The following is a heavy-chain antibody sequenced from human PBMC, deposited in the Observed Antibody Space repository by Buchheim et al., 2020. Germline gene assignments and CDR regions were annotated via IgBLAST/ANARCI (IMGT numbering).Heavy chain of an antibody. J-gene: IGHJ5*02. CDR1: GYTFTSYD. CDR3: ARVLPMVRGVIINWFDP. D-gene: IGHD3-10*01. Sequence: QVQLVQSGAEVKKPGASVKVSCKASGYTFTSYDINWVRQATGQGLEWMGWMNPNSGNTGHAQKFQGRVTMTRNTSISTAYMELSSLRSEDTAVYYCARVLPMVRGVIINWFDPWGQGTL. CDR2: MNPNSGNT. V-gene: IGHV1-8*01.